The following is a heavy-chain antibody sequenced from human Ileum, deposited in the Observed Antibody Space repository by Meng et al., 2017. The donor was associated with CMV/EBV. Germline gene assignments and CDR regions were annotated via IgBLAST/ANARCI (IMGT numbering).Heavy chain of an antibody. CDR1: GCNFTNYA. D-gene: IGHD4-17*01. V-gene: IGHV1-3*01. CDR3: ARIAYGAHFDD. CDR2: INAGNGIT. Sequence: SCKASGCNFTNYAIHWVRQAPGQGLEWMGWINAGNGITKYSQNFQGRVTFTRDTSASTGYMELSSLRFEDTAMYYCARIAYGAHFDDWGQGTLVTVSS. J-gene: IGHJ4*02.